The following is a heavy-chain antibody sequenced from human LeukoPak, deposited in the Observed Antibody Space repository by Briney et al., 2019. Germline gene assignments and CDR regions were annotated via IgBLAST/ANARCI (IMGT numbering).Heavy chain of an antibody. CDR2: IQTDGST. CDR1: GFTFTNCW. D-gene: IGHD1-1*01. V-gene: IGHV3-74*01. CDR3: ARGLHWNDFNWFDS. Sequence: GGSLTLSCAASGFTFTNCWMKWVRQTPGKGLMWVSRIQTDGSTRYAESVKGRFTISRDNAKNTVYLQMNTLSAEDTAIYYCARGLHWNDFNWFDSWGQGTLVTVSS. J-gene: IGHJ5*01.